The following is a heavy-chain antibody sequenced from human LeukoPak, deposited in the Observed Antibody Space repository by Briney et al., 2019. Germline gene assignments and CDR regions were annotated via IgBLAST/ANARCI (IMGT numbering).Heavy chain of an antibody. CDR2: IYHSGST. CDR3: ARVTGDTAFDI. V-gene: IGHV4-38-2*02. D-gene: IGHD7-27*01. Sequence: SETLSLTCTVSGYSISSGYYWGWIRQPPGKGLEWIGSIYHSGSTNYNPSLKSRATISVDTSKNQFSLKLSSVTAADTAVYYCARVTGDTAFDIWGQGTMVTVSS. CDR1: GYSISSGYY. J-gene: IGHJ3*02.